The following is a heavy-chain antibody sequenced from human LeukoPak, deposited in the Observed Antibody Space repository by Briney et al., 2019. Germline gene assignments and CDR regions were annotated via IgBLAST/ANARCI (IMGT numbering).Heavy chain of an antibody. CDR3: ARESDGFDI. Sequence: GGSLRLSCAASGFTFSSNTMNWARQAPGKGLEWVSSISSSGNYIYYGDSVKGRFTISRDNAKNSLFLQMNSLRAEDTAVYYCARESDGFDIWGQGTTVTVSS. V-gene: IGHV3-21*01. CDR1: GFTFSSNT. CDR2: ISSSGNYI. J-gene: IGHJ3*02.